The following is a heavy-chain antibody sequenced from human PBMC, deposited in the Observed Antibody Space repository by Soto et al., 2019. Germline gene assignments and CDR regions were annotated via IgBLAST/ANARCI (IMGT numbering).Heavy chain of an antibody. CDR2: INPSGGST. CDR3: ARGLSYSSSWYLAMRLWFDP. V-gene: IGHV1-46*01. CDR1: GYTFTSYD. D-gene: IGHD6-13*01. J-gene: IGHJ5*02. Sequence: ASVKVSCTPSGYTFTSYDMHWVLQAPGRGLEWMGIINPSGGSTSYAQKFQGRVTMTRDTSTSTVYMELSSLRSEDTAVYYCARGLSYSSSWYLAMRLWFDPWGQGTLVTVSS.